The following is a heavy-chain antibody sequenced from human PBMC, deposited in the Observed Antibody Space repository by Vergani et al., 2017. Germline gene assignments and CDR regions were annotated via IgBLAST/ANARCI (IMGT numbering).Heavy chain of an antibody. J-gene: IGHJ6*03. V-gene: IGHV3-30-3*01. Sequence: QVQLVESGGGVVQPGRSLRLSCAASGFTFSSYAMHWVRQAPGKGLEWVAVISYDGSNKYYADSVKGRFTISRDNSKNTLYLQMNSLRAEDTAVYYCARGYHLGELSLPYYYYYMDVWGKGTTVTVSS. CDR3: ARGYHLGELSLPYYYYYMDV. D-gene: IGHD3-16*02. CDR2: ISYDGSNK. CDR1: GFTFSSYA.